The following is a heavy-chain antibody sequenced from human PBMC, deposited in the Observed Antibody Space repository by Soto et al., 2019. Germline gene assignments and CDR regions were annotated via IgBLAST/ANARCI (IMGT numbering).Heavy chain of an antibody. J-gene: IGHJ4*02. D-gene: IGHD2-15*01. CDR3: ASKADSLNY. CDR1: GFTLRSSW. Sequence: GSLRLSCAASGFTLRSSWMYWVRQAPGKGLEWVANINLDGSHKYYVDSVKGRFTISRDNAKNSLYLKMNSLRAEDTAVYYCASKADSLNYWGQGTLVTVSS. CDR2: INLDGSHK. V-gene: IGHV3-7*01.